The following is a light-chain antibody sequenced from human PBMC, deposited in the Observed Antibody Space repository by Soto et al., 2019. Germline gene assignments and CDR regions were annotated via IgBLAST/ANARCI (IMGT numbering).Light chain of an antibody. Sequence: DIQMTQSPSTLSASVGDRVTITCRASQSINNWLAWYQQKPGKAPKLLTYKTSDLESGVPSRFSGSGSGTEFSLTISSLQPDVFATYYCQQYKSFSLTFGGGTRVEVK. V-gene: IGKV1-5*03. J-gene: IGKJ4*01. CDR1: QSINNW. CDR3: QQYKSFSLT. CDR2: KTS.